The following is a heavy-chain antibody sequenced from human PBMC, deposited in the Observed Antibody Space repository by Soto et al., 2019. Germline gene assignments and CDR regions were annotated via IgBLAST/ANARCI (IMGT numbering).Heavy chain of an antibody. J-gene: IGHJ4*02. CDR2: ISGSGGST. D-gene: IGHD3-22*01. CDR3: AKDQYYYDSSGYYYDFDY. CDR1: GFTFSSYA. V-gene: IGHV3-23*01. Sequence: GGSLRLSCAASGFTFSSYAMSWVRQAPGKGLEWVSAISGSGGSTYYADSVKGRFTISRDNSKNTLYLQMNSLRAEDTAVYYCAKDQYYYDSSGYYYDFDYWGQGTLVTVSS.